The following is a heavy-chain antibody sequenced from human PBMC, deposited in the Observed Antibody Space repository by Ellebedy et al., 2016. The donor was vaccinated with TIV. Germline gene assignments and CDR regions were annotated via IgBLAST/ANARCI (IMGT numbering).Heavy chain of an antibody. V-gene: IGHV3-7*01. D-gene: IGHD4-17*01. CDR3: ATDGSYGDFRSPAHAFET. CDR2: INQDGSDK. J-gene: IGHJ3*02. CDR1: GFSFRSYW. Sequence: GESLKISCGASGFSFRSYWMTWVRQAPGKGLEWVANINQDGSDKYYVDSVKGRFTISRDNAKNSLYLQMNSLRAEDTAVYYCATDGSYGDFRSPAHAFETWGQGTMVSVSS.